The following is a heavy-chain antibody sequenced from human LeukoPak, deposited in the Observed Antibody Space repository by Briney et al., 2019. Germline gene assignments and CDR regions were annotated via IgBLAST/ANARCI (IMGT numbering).Heavy chain of an antibody. V-gene: IGHV3-23*01. D-gene: IGHD1-1*01. CDR1: GITFSDAW. CDR3: AKYPRPGPAFDAFDI. CDR2: ISGSGGST. Sequence: AGGSLRLSCEVPGITFSDAWMSWVRQAPGKGLEWVSAISGSGGSTYYADSVKGRFTISRDNSKNTLYLQMNSLKAEDTAVYYCAKYPRPGPAFDAFDIWGQGTMVTVSS. J-gene: IGHJ3*02.